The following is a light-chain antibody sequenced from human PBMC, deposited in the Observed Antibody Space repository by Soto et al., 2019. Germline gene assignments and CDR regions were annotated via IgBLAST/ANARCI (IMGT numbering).Light chain of an antibody. CDR2: DAS. CDR1: QSVYSSY. V-gene: IGKV3-20*01. CDR3: HQYGSSPWT. J-gene: IGKJ1*01. Sequence: EIMLTQSPGTRSLSPEERATLSCRASQSVYSSYLAWYQQRPGQAPRLRFYDASIRATGIPDRVSGSGSGTDFSLTSSRLEPEDFAVYYCHQYGSSPWTFGQGTKVEIK.